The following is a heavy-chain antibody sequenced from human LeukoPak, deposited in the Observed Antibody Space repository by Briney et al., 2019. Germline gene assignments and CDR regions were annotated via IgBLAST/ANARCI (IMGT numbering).Heavy chain of an antibody. D-gene: IGHD6-25*01. Sequence: GASVKVSCKASGYTFTSYYMHWVRQAPGQGLEWMGIINPSGGSTSYAQKFQGRVTMTRDTSTSTVYMELSSLRSEDTAVYYCARGYSSGYWTILAWFDPWGQGTLVTVSS. V-gene: IGHV1-46*01. CDR2: INPSGGST. CDR1: GYTFTSYY. CDR3: ARGYSSGYWTILAWFDP. J-gene: IGHJ5*02.